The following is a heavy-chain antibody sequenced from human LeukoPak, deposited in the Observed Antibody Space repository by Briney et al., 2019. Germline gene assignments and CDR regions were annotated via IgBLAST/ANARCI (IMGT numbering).Heavy chain of an antibody. D-gene: IGHD6-19*01. CDR2: MNPNSGNT. CDR1: GYTFTSYD. J-gene: IGHJ6*02. Sequence: GASVKVSCKASGYTFTSYDINWVRQATGQGLEWMGWMNPNSGNTGSAQRFQGRVTMTRDTSISTAYMELSSLRSEDTAVYYCARGGSSGWFQYYYYYYGMDVWGQGTTVTVSS. V-gene: IGHV1-8*01. CDR3: ARGGSSGWFQYYYYYYGMDV.